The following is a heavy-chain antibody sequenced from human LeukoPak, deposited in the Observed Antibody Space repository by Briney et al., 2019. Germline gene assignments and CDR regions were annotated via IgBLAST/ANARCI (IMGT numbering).Heavy chain of an antibody. V-gene: IGHV5-51*01. J-gene: IGHJ4*02. Sequence: GESLKISCKGSGYSFTSYWIGWVRQMPGKGLEWMGIIYPGDSDTRYSPSFQGQVTISADKSISTAYLQWSSLKASDTAMYYCARVLLWFGELLGFDYWGQGTLVTVSS. CDR1: GYSFTSYW. CDR2: IYPGDSDT. D-gene: IGHD3-10*01. CDR3: ARVLLWFGELLGFDY.